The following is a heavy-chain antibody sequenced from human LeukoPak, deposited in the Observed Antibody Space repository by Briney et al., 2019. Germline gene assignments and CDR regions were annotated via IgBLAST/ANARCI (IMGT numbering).Heavy chain of an antibody. CDR2: ISGSGGST. CDR3: AKDRTYYDILTGYYTNYFDY. J-gene: IGHJ4*02. V-gene: IGHV3-23*01. CDR1: GFTFDNYA. D-gene: IGHD3-9*01. Sequence: GGSLRLSCAASGFTFDNYAMHWVRQAPGKGLEWVSAISGSGGSTYYADSVKGRFTISRDNSKNTLYLQMNSLRAEDTAVYYCAKDRTYYDILTGYYTNYFDYWGQGTLVTVSS.